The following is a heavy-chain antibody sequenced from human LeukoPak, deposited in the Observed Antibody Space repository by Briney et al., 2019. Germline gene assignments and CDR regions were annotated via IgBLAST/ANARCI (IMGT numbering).Heavy chain of an antibody. CDR1: GYTFTNYG. Sequence: ASVKVSCKTSGYTFTNYGVTWVRQAPGQGLEWMGWIIAHNGKTNYAQNLQGRVTMTTDTSTSTAYMEMRTLISDDTAVYYCARRDSGTTSRDYWGQGTLVTVSS. CDR2: IIAHNGKT. D-gene: IGHD1-26*01. CDR3: ARRDSGTTSRDY. J-gene: IGHJ4*02. V-gene: IGHV1-18*01.